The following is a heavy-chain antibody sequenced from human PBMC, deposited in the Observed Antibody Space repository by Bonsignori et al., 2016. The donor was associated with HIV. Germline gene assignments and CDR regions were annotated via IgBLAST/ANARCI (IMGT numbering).Heavy chain of an antibody. CDR3: VRGELALGFDS. D-gene: IGHD1-26*01. CDR2: AYHSGTT. Sequence: QLQLQESGPGLVKPSETLSLTCTVSGGSISTTSYYWGWIRQSPGKGLEWIGNAYHSGTTYYNPSLKSRVTISIDTSKNQFSLMMTSVTAADTAFYYCVRGELALGFDSWGQGTLVTVSS. J-gene: IGHJ4*02. V-gene: IGHV4-39*07. CDR1: GGSISTTSYY.